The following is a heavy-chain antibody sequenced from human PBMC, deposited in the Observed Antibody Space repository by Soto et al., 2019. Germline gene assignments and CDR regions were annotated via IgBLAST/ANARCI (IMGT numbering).Heavy chain of an antibody. V-gene: IGHV1-18*01. CDR2: ISAYNGNT. CDR3: ARRGEQLAFYYYYGMDV. D-gene: IGHD6-6*01. CDR1: GYTFTSYG. Sequence: QVPLVQSGAEVKKPGASVKVSCKASGYTFTSYGISWVRQAPGQGLEWMGWISAYNGNTNYAQKLQGRVTMTTDTSTSTAYMELRSLISDDTAVYYCARRGEQLAFYYYYGMDVWGQGTTVTVSS. J-gene: IGHJ6*02.